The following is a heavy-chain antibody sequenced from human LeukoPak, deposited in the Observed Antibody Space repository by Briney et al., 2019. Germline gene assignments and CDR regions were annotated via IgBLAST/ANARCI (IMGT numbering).Heavy chain of an antibody. V-gene: IGHV4-34*01. CDR3: ARDRHYDILTGCGAFDI. CDR2: INHSGST. J-gene: IGHJ3*02. Sequence: SETLSLTCAVYGGSFSGYYWSWIRQPPGKGLEWIGEINHSGSTNYNPSLKSRVTISVDTSKNQFSLKLSSVTAADTAVYYCARDRHYDILTGCGAFDIWGQGTMVTVSS. CDR1: GGSFSGYY. D-gene: IGHD3-9*01.